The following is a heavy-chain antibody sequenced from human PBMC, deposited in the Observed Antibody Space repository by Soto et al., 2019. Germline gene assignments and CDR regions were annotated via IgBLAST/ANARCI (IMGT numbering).Heavy chain of an antibody. J-gene: IGHJ6*02. CDR2: TRNKANSYTT. CDR3: VRRVADSQYYYYGMDV. Sequence: EVQLVESGGGLVQPGGSLRLSCAASGFTFTDHYMDWVRQAPGKGLEWVGRTRNKANSYTTEYAASVKGRFTITRDDSKNSLYLQMNSLKTEDKAVYYCVRRVADSQYYYYGMDVWGQGTTVTVSS. CDR1: GFTFTDHY. V-gene: IGHV3-72*01. D-gene: IGHD3-22*01.